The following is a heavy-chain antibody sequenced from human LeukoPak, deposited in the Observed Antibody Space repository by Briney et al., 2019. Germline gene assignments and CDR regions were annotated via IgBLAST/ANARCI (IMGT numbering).Heavy chain of an antibody. CDR3: AKDIGDFDWLLWQGFDI. Sequence: GGSLRLSCAASGFTFSSYEMNWVRQAPGKVLEWVSYISRSCSTIYYADYVKGRFTISRDNAKNSLYLQMNSLRAEDTGFYYCAKDIGDFDWLLWQGFDIWGQGTRVTVSS. D-gene: IGHD3-9*01. J-gene: IGHJ3*02. CDR2: ISRSCSTI. CDR1: GFTFSSYE. V-gene: IGHV3-48*03.